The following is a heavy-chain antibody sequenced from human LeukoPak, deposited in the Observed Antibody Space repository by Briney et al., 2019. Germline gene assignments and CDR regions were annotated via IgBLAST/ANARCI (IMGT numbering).Heavy chain of an antibody. CDR1: GGSISSYY. CDR2: IYYGGST. Sequence: SETLSLTCTVSGGSISSYYWSWIRQPPGKGLEWIGYIYYGGSTNYNPSLKSRVTISVDTSKNQFYLKLSSVTAADTAVYYCARVGTYGSGSYLSWLDYWGQGTLVTVSS. CDR3: ARVGTYGSGSYLSWLDY. D-gene: IGHD3-10*01. J-gene: IGHJ4*02. V-gene: IGHV4-59*01.